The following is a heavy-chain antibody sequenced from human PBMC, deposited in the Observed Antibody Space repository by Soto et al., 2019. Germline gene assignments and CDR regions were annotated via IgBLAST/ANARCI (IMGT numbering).Heavy chain of an antibody. J-gene: IGHJ5*02. CDR2: IKQDGSEK. CDR1: GFTFSSYW. CDR3: ASQLRDCISTSCHFDP. V-gene: IGHV3-7*01. Sequence: GGSLRLSCAASGFTFSSYWMSGVRQAPGKGLEWVANIKQDGSEKYYVDSVKGRFTISRDNAKNSLYLQMNSLRAEDTAVYYCASQLRDCISTSCHFDPWGQGTLVTVSS. D-gene: IGHD2-2*01.